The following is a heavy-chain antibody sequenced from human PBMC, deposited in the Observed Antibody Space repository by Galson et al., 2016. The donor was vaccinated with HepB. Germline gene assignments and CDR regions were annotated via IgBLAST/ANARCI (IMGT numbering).Heavy chain of an antibody. J-gene: IGHJ4*02. D-gene: IGHD6-19*01. CDR2: MNPNSGNT. CDR1: GYTFTSYD. Sequence: SVKVSCKASGYTFTSYDINWVRQATGQGLEWMGWMNPNSGNTGYAQKFQGRVTMTRNNSISTAYMELSSLRSEDTAVYYCARISGYSSGWYHYFGYWGQGTLVTVSS. CDR3: ARISGYSSGWYHYFGY. V-gene: IGHV1-8*01.